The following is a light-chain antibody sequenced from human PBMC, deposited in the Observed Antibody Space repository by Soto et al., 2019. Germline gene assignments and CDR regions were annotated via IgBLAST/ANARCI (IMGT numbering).Light chain of an antibody. CDR2: DAS. CDR1: QSISSW. V-gene: IGKV1-5*01. Sequence: GDRVTITCRASQSISSWLAWYQQKPGKAPKLLIYDASSLESGVPSRFSGSGSGTEFTLAISSLQPEDFATYYCQQSSSTPQTFGGGTKVVIK. J-gene: IGKJ4*01. CDR3: QQSSSTPQT.